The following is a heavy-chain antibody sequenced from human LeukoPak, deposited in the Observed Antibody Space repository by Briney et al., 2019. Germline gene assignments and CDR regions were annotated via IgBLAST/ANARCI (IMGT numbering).Heavy chain of an antibody. CDR3: ARERIAAAGRYPFDP. V-gene: IGHV1-18*01. J-gene: IGHJ5*02. CDR2: ISAYNGNT. Sequence: ASVKVSCKASGYTFTSYGISWVRQAPGQGLEWMGWISAYNGNTNYAQKLQGRVTMTTDTSTSTAYMELRSLRSDDTAVYYCARERIAAAGRYPFDPWGQGTLVTVSS. D-gene: IGHD6-13*01. CDR1: GYTFTSYG.